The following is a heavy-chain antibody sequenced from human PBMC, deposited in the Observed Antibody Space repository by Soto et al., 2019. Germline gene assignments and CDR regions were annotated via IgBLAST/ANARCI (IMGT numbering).Heavy chain of an antibody. CDR1: GGSFSGYY. CDR2: INHSGST. D-gene: IGHD3-3*01. J-gene: IGHJ4*02. V-gene: IGHV4-34*01. CDR3: ARGSLRFSTGNIYYFDY. Sequence: SETLSLTCAVYGGSFSGYYWSWIRQPPGKGLEWIGEINHSGSTNYNPSLKSRVTISVDTSKNQFSLKLSSVTAADTAVYYCARGSLRFSTGNIYYFDYWGQGTLVTVSS.